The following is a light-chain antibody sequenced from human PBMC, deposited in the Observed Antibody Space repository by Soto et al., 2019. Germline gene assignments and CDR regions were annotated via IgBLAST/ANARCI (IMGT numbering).Light chain of an antibody. J-gene: IGKJ3*01. V-gene: IGKV3-15*01. CDR3: QQYGGSPLFT. CDR1: QSTNNY. Sequence: EIVMTQSPATLSVSPGERATLSCRASQSTNNYLAWYQHKPGQAPRLLIDGASTRATGIPARFSGSGSGTEFTLTISSLQSEDFAVYSCQQYGGSPLFTFGPGTRVDFK. CDR2: GAS.